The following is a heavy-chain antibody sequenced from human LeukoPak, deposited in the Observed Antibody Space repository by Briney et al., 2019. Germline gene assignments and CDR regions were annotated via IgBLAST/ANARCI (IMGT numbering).Heavy chain of an antibody. CDR1: GFTFSSYW. CDR2: IYSGGST. V-gene: IGHV3-66*04. Sequence: GGSLRLSCAASGFTFSSYWMHWVRQAPGKGLVWVSVIYSGGSTYYADSVKGRFTISRDNSKNTLYLQMNSLRAEDTAVYYCAGPYYYGSGSYGSFGYWGQGTLVTVSS. D-gene: IGHD3-10*01. J-gene: IGHJ4*02. CDR3: AGPYYYGSGSYGSFGY.